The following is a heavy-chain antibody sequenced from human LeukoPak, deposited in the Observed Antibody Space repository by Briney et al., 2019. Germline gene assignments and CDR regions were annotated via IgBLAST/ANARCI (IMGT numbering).Heavy chain of an antibody. Sequence: QSGGSLRLSCAASGITVTSDYMSWVRQAPGKGLEWVSVIYSGDNTYYADSVKGRFTISRDNSKNMAYLQMNSLRAEDTAVYYCARGAITAARPLDYWGQGTLVTVSS. CDR3: ARGAITAARPLDY. V-gene: IGHV3-53*01. D-gene: IGHD6-6*01. CDR2: IYSGDNT. CDR1: GITVTSDY. J-gene: IGHJ4*02.